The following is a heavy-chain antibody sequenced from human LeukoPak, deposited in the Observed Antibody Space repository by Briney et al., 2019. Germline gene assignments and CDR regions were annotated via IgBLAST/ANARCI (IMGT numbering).Heavy chain of an antibody. J-gene: IGHJ5*02. Sequence: SVKVSCKASGGTFSSYAISWVRQAPGQGLEWMGRIIPIFGIANYAQKFQGGVTITADKSTSTAYMELSSLRSEDTAVYYCAREDILTGYINWFDPWGQGTLVTVSS. CDR1: GGTFSSYA. CDR3: AREDILTGYINWFDP. CDR2: IIPIFGIA. D-gene: IGHD3-9*01. V-gene: IGHV1-69*04.